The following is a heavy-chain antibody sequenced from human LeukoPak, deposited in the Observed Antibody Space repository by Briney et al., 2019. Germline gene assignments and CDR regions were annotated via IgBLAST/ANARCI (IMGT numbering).Heavy chain of an antibody. J-gene: IGHJ3*02. CDR3: ASYCSSTSCYTYAFDI. CDR2: IYYSGST. V-gene: IGHV4-39*07. D-gene: IGHD2-2*02. Sequence: PSETLSLTCTVSGGSISSYYWSWIRQPPGKGLEWIGSIYYSGSTYYNPSLKSRVTISVDTSKNQFSLKLSSVTAADTAVYYCASYCSSTSCYTYAFDIWGQGTMVTVSS. CDR1: GGSISSYY.